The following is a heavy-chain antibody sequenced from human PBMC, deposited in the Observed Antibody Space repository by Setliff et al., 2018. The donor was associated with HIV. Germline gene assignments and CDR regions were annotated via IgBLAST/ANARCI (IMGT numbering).Heavy chain of an antibody. CDR1: GFTFSSYV. D-gene: IGHD1-26*01. V-gene: IGHV3-30-3*01. CDR2: MSTGGDIK. J-gene: IGHJ4*02. CDR3: VRDPIEGSPDYFDY. Sequence: LSLSCAATGFTFSSYVLHWVRQAPGKGLEWVAVMSTGGDIKIYADSVKGRFTISRDNSKNTLFLQMNNLRPEDTATYYCVRDPIEGSPDYFDYWGQGALVTVSS.